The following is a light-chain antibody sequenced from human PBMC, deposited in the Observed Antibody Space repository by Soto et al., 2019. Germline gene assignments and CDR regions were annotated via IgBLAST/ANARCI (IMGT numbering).Light chain of an antibody. CDR2: KAS. V-gene: IGKV1-5*03. CDR1: QSISSW. J-gene: IGKJ4*01. Sequence: DIQMTQSPSTLSASVGDRVTITCRASQSISSWLAWYQQKPGKAPNLLIYKASSLESGVPSRFSGSGSGTEFTLTISSLQPDDFATYYCQQYNIYPLTCGGGTNVEIK. CDR3: QQYNIYPLT.